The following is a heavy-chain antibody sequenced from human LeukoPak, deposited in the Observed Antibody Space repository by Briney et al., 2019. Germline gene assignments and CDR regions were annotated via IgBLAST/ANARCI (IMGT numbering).Heavy chain of an antibody. J-gene: IGHJ3*02. D-gene: IGHD4-23*01. CDR1: GFTFSSYA. Sequence: GRSLRLSCAASGFTFSSYAMSWVRQAPGKGLEWASSISGSGGSTYYADSVRGRFTVSRDNSRNTLALQMNSLRAEDTAVYYCAGSPTVDAAFDIWGQGTMVTVSS. CDR3: AGSPTVDAAFDI. CDR2: ISGSGGST. V-gene: IGHV3-23*01.